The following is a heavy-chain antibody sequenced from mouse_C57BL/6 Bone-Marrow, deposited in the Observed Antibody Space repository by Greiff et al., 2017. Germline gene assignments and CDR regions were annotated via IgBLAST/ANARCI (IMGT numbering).Heavy chain of an antibody. CDR3: ARWAEDYYGSSYDAMDY. CDR2: ILPGSGST. D-gene: IGHD1-1*01. Sequence: QVQLQQSGAELMKPGASVKLSCKATGYTFTGYWIEWVKQRPGHGLEWIGEILPGSGSTNYNEKFKGKATFTADTSSNTAYMQLSSLTTEDSAIYYCARWAEDYYGSSYDAMDYWGQGTSVTVSS. J-gene: IGHJ4*01. V-gene: IGHV1-9*01. CDR1: GYTFTGYW.